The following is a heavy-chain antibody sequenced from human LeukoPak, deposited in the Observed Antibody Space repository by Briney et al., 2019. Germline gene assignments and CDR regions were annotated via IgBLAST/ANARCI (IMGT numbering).Heavy chain of an antibody. CDR2: INHSGST. J-gene: IGHJ4*02. CDR1: GGSFSGYY. Sequence: PSETLSLTCAVYGGSFSGYYWSWIRQPPEKGLEWIGEINHSGSTNYNPSLKSRVTISVDTSKNQFSLKLSSVTAADTAVYYCARGLDTYYYDSSGYTFDYWGQGTLVTVSS. CDR3: ARGLDTYYYDSSGYTFDY. V-gene: IGHV4-34*01. D-gene: IGHD3-22*01.